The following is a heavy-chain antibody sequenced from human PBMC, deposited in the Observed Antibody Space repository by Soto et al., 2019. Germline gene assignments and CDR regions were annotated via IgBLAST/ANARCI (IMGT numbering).Heavy chain of an antibody. Sequence: PSEDRSLTCTVSGDFISSSTYYGCWILQPPGKGLEWIGSMFYSGNTYYNPSLKSRVTLSIDTSKNQFSLKLNSVTAADTAVYYCVSPEGYYDSSGYTLDYWGQGTLVTVS. CDR2: MFYSGNT. V-gene: IGHV4-39*01. CDR1: GDFISSSTYY. CDR3: VSPEGYYDSSGYTLDY. D-gene: IGHD3-22*01. J-gene: IGHJ4*02.